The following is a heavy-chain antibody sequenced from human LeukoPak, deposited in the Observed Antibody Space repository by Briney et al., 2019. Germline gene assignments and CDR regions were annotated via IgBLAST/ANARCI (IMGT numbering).Heavy chain of an antibody. Sequence: GGSLRLSCAASGFTFSSYGMNWVRQAPGKGLEWVSTISGSGGSTYYADSVKGRFTISRDNSKNTLYLQMNSLRAEDTAVYYCARVYDSSGYRLDYWGQGTLVTVSS. D-gene: IGHD3-22*01. CDR2: ISGSGGST. V-gene: IGHV3-23*01. J-gene: IGHJ4*02. CDR1: GFTFSSYG. CDR3: ARVYDSSGYRLDY.